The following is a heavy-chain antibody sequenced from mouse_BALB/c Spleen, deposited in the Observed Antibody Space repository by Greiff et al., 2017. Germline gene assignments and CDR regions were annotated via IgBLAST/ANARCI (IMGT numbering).Heavy chain of an antibody. J-gene: IGHJ3*01. V-gene: IGHV5-9-4*01. D-gene: IGHD2-3*01. CDR1: GFTFTSYA. Sequence: EVQRVESGGGLVKPGGSLKLSCAASGFTFTSYAMSWVRQSPEKRLEWVAEISSGGSYTYYPDTVTGRFTISRDNAKNTLDLEMSSLRSEDTAMYYCARVDGYYPFAYWGQGTLVTVSA. CDR3: ARVDGYYPFAY. CDR2: ISSGGSYT.